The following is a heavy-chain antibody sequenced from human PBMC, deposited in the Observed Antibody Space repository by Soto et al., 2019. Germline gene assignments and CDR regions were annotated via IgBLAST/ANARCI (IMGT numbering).Heavy chain of an antibody. J-gene: IGHJ5*02. CDR2: ISYDGSNK. D-gene: IGHD3-3*01. Sequence: QVQLVESGGGVVQPGRSLRLSCAASGFTFSSYGMHWVRQAPGKGLEWVAVISYDGSNKYYADSVKGRFTISRDNSKNPLYLQMNSLRAEDTAVYYCAKESSFKIFGVVIINDNWFDPWGQGTLVTVSS. CDR1: GFTFSSYG. CDR3: AKESSFKIFGVVIINDNWFDP. V-gene: IGHV3-30*18.